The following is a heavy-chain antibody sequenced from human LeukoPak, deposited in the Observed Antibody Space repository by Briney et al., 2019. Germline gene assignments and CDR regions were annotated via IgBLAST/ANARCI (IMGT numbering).Heavy chain of an antibody. D-gene: IGHD4-17*01. Sequence: GGSLRLSCAASGFTFSSYGMHWVRPAPGKGLEWVAVISYDGSNKYYADSVKGRFTISRDNSKNTLYLQMNSLRAEDTAVYYCAKDSRRYSTTVTTDFDYWGQGTLVTVSS. CDR3: AKDSRRYSTTVTTDFDY. V-gene: IGHV3-30*18. CDR1: GFTFSSYG. CDR2: ISYDGSNK. J-gene: IGHJ4*02.